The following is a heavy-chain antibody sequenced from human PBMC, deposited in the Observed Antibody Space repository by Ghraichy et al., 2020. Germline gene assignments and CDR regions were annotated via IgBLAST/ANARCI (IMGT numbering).Heavy chain of an antibody. CDR1: GFTFSTYA. CDR2: ISHDGSKE. J-gene: IGHJ4*02. CDR3: AKDVFTRAQATVTTGAFDY. V-gene: IGHV3-30*18. D-gene: IGHD4-11*01. Sequence: GGSLRLSCAASGFTFSTYAMHWVRQAPGKGLEWVAVISHDGSKEYYGDSVRGRFTISRDNSKSMLYLQMNSLRAEDMALYYCAKDVFTRAQATVTTGAFDYRGQGTLLTVSS.